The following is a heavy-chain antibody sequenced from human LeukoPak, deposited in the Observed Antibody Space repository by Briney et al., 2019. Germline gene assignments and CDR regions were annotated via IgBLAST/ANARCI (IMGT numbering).Heavy chain of an antibody. J-gene: IGHJ6*02. CDR2: IYTSGST. Sequence: SHTRSPTGTVACASISSAYWSCLRQPGRERLGWSGRIYTSGSTNYNPSLKSRVTMSVDTSKNQFSLKLSPVTAADTAVYYCARDNYGDYGPPFYYYGMDVWGQGTTVTVSS. CDR1: CASISSAY. V-gene: IGHV4-4*07. CDR3: ARDNYGDYGPPFYYYGMDV. D-gene: IGHD4-17*01.